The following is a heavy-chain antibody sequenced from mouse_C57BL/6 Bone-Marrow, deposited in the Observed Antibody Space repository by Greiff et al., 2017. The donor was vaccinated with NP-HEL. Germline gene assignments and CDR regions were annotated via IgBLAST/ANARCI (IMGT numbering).Heavy chain of an antibody. CDR2: IFPGSGST. V-gene: IGHV1-75*01. D-gene: IGHD2-2*01. CDR3: ARSREWLRRGWYFDV. Sequence: VQLQQSGPELVKPGASVKISCKASGYTFTDYYINWVKQRPGQGLEWIGWIFPGSGSTYYNEKFKGKATLTVDKSSSTVYMLLSSLTSEDSAVYFCARSREWLRRGWYFDVWGTGTTVTVSS. J-gene: IGHJ1*03. CDR1: GYTFTDYY.